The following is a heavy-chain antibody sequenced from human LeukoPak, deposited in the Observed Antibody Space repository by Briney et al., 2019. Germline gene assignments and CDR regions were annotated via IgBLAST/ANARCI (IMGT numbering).Heavy chain of an antibody. CDR1: GGSISSYS. V-gene: IGHV4-59*12. D-gene: IGHD4-17*01. Sequence: PSKTLSLTCTVSGGSISSYSWSWIRQPPGKGLEWIGYIYYSGSTYYNPSLKSRVTISVDTSKNQFSLKLSSVTAADTAVYYCARRAAVPYGDQYYFDYWGQGTLVTVSS. J-gene: IGHJ4*02. CDR3: ARRAAVPYGDQYYFDY. CDR2: IYYSGST.